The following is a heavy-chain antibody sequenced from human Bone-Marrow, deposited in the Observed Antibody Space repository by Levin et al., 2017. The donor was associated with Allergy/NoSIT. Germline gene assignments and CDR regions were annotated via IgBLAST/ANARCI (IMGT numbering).Heavy chain of an antibody. V-gene: IGHV3-30*04. CDR1: GFTFSSYA. D-gene: IGHD3-10*01. CDR2: ISYDGSNK. J-gene: IGHJ4*02. Sequence: GGSLRLSCAASGFTFSSYAMHWVRQAPGKGLEWVAVISYDGSNKYYADSVKGRFTISRDNSKNTLYLQMNSLRAEDTAVYYCARSPGYYGSGSYYLHDYWGQGTLVTVSS. CDR3: ARSPGYYGSGSYYLHDY.